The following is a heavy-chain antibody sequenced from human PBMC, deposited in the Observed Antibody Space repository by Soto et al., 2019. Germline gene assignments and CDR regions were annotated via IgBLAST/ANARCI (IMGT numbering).Heavy chain of an antibody. V-gene: IGHV1-69*13. D-gene: IGHD6-13*01. Sequence: GASVKVSCKASGGTFSSYAISWVRQAPGQGLEWMGGIIPIIGTANYAQKFQGRVTITADESTSTAYMELSSLRSEDTAVYYCAAEGGQLFDYWGQGTLVTVSS. J-gene: IGHJ4*02. CDR3: AAEGGQLFDY. CDR2: IIPIIGTA. CDR1: GGTFSSYA.